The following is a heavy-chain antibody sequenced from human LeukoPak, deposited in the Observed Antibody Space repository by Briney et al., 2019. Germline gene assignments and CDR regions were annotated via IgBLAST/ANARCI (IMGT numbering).Heavy chain of an antibody. V-gene: IGHV3-74*01. J-gene: IGHJ4*02. CDR3: ARAHRSGSLDN. CDR2: INADGSTT. Sequence: GGSLRLSCAASGFTFSSYWVHWVRQAPGKGLVWVSRINADGSTTGYADAVKGRFTISRDNAKNTLYLQMNSLRAEDTAVYYCARAHRSGSLDNWGQGTLVTVSS. D-gene: IGHD1-26*01. CDR1: GFTFSSYW.